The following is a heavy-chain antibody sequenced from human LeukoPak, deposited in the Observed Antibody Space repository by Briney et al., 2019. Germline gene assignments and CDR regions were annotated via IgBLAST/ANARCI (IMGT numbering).Heavy chain of an antibody. Sequence: GGSLRLSCAASGFTFSSYEMNWVRQAPGKGLEWVAYISSSGTIYYADSVKGRFTISRDNAKNSLYLQMNSLRAEDTAVYYCARWGVGDYWGQGTLVTVSS. CDR3: ARWGVGDY. CDR2: ISSSGTI. D-gene: IGHD1-26*01. J-gene: IGHJ4*02. CDR1: GFTFSSYE. V-gene: IGHV3-48*03.